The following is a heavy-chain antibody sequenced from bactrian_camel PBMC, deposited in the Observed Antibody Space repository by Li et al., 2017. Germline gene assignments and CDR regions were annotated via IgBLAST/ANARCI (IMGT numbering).Heavy chain of an antibody. Sequence: HVQLVESGGGSVETGGSLTLSCETSGLTYPSYCMGWFRQAPGKEREGIASIDSDGSTSYADSVKGRFTISKDNTKNTLYLQMNSLKTEDTAMYYCAADCPEDGSWSPPPGGYLDAYWGQGTQVTVS. CDR1: GLTYPSYC. CDR2: IDSDGST. V-gene: IGHV3S55*01. J-gene: IGHJ4*01. CDR3: AADCPEDGSWSPPPGGYLDAY. D-gene: IGHD6*01.